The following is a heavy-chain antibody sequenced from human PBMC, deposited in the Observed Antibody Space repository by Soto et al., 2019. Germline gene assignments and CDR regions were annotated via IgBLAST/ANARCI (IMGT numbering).Heavy chain of an antibody. CDR1: GYTFTGYY. J-gene: IGHJ6*02. Sequence: ASVKVSCKASGYTFTGYYMHWVRQAPGQGLEWTGWINPNSGGTNYAQKFQGWVTMTRDTSISTAYMELSRLRSDDTAVYYCARDREGYCSSTSCPTYGMDVWGQGTTVTVSS. D-gene: IGHD2-2*01. CDR3: ARDREGYCSSTSCPTYGMDV. V-gene: IGHV1-2*04. CDR2: INPNSGGT.